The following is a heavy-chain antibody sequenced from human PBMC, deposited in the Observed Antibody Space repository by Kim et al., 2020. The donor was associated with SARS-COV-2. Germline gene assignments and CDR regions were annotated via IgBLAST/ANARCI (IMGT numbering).Heavy chain of an antibody. CDR3: ARDASVYDSSGYRLIGYGMDV. Sequence: ASVKVSCKASGYTFTSYYMHWVRQAPGQGLEWMGIINPSGGSTSYAQKFQGRVTMTRDTSTSTVYMELSSLRSEDTAVYYCARDASVYDSSGYRLIGYGMDVWGQGTTVTVSS. D-gene: IGHD3-22*01. CDR2: INPSGGST. V-gene: IGHV1-46*01. J-gene: IGHJ6*02. CDR1: GYTFTSYY.